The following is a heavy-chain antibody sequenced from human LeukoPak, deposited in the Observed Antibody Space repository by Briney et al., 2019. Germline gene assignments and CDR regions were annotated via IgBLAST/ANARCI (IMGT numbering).Heavy chain of an antibody. Sequence: GGSLRLSCAASGFTFSTYAMSWVRQAPGKGLEWVSGISGSGGGTYYADSVRGRFTISRDNSKNTLYLQMNSLRAEDTAVYYCAKAGGWTNYFDYWGQGTLVTVSS. CDR1: GFTFSTYA. V-gene: IGHV3-23*01. D-gene: IGHD6-19*01. CDR2: ISGSGGGT. J-gene: IGHJ4*02. CDR3: AKAGGWTNYFDY.